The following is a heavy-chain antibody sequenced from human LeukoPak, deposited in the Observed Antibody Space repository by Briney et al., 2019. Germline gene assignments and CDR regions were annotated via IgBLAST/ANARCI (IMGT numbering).Heavy chain of an antibody. Sequence: GGSLRLSCAATGFTFSSYAMSWVRQAPGKGLEWVSAISGSGGSTYYADSMKGRFTISRDNSKNTLYLQMNSLRAEDTAVYYCAKDPPYYYDSSGYPSYFDYWGQGTLVTVSS. CDR3: AKDPPYYYDSSGYPSYFDY. V-gene: IGHV3-23*01. CDR1: GFTFSSYA. CDR2: ISGSGGST. J-gene: IGHJ4*02. D-gene: IGHD3-22*01.